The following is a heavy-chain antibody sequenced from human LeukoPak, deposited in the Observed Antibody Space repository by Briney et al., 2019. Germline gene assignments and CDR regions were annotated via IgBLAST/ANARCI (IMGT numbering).Heavy chain of an antibody. Sequence: SQTLSLTCAISGDSVSSNSAAWNWIRQSPPRGLEWLGRTYYRSKWYNDYAVSVKSRITINPDTSKNQFSLQLNSVTPEDTAVYYCARGGENFPAIWFDPWGQGTLVTVSS. V-gene: IGHV6-1*01. CDR1: GDSVSSNSAA. D-gene: IGHD3-10*01. J-gene: IGHJ5*02. CDR3: ARGGENFPAIWFDP. CDR2: TYYRSKWYN.